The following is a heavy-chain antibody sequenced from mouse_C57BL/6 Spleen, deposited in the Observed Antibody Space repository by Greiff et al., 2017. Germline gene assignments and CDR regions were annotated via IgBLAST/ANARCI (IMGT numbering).Heavy chain of an antibody. V-gene: IGHV5-6*01. CDR3: ARHEDYYGSSSFYYFDY. J-gene: IGHJ2*01. D-gene: IGHD1-1*01. CDR2: ISSGGSYT. CDR1: GFTFSSYG. Sequence: ESGGDLVKPGGSLKLSCAASGFTFSSYGMSWVRQTPDQRLEWVATISSGGSYTYYPDSVKGRFTISRDNAKNTPYLQMSSLKSEDTAMYYCARHEDYYGSSSFYYFDYWGQGTTLTVSS.